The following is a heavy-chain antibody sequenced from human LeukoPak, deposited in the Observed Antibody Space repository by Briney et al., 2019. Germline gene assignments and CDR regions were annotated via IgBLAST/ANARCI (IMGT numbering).Heavy chain of an antibody. D-gene: IGHD3-16*01. CDR1: GFTFSSYG. CDR2: IWYDGSNK. V-gene: IGHV3-33*01. J-gene: IGHJ4*02. CDR3: ARDTLVNDY. Sequence: HPGGSLRLSCAASGFTFSSYGMHWVRQAPGKGLEWAAVIWYDGSNKYYADSVKGRFTISRDNSKNTLYLQMNSLRAEDTAVYYCARDTLVNDYWGQGTPVTVSS.